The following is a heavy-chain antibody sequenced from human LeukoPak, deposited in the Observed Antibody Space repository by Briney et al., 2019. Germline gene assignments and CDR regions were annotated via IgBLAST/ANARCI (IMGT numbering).Heavy chain of an antibody. CDR3: ARHGYIQFWLY. CDR1: GASISRDTYF. Sequence: SETLSLTCTVSGASISRDTYFWGWIRQSPEKGLEWIGSIDSSGTTHYNSSLKSRVIISVDTSKDQVSLNLTSVTSADTAVYYCARHGYIQFWLYWGQGTQVIVSS. CDR2: IDSSGTT. J-gene: IGHJ4*02. V-gene: IGHV4-39*01. D-gene: IGHD5-18*01.